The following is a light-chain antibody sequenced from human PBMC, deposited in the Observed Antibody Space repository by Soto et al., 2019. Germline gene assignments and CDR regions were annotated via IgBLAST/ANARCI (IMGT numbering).Light chain of an antibody. CDR2: DNN. CDR3: EKWDFSLNTVV. Sequence: QSVLTQPPSMSAAPGQTVTISCSGSAFNIGNNYVSWYQQVPGTAPKLLIYDNNKRPSGIPDRFTGSKSVTSDTLDITGLQTGDEADYYCEKWDFSLNTVVFGGGTKLTVL. J-gene: IGLJ3*02. V-gene: IGLV1-51*01. CDR1: AFNIGNNY.